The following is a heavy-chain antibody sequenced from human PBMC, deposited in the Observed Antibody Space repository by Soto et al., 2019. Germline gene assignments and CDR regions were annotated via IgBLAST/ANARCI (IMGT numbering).Heavy chain of an antibody. D-gene: IGHD3-10*01. CDR3: ARDLYFGSGSPTADY. V-gene: IGHV3-7*01. CDR2: MKQDGSEK. Sequence: EVQLVESGGGLVQPGGSLRLSCEASGFTFSNYWMSWVRQAPGKGLEWVANMKQDGSEKYYVDSAKGRFTISRDNAKSSLYLQMNGLRADDTAVFYCARDLYFGSGSPTADYWGQGTLVTVSS. J-gene: IGHJ4*02. CDR1: GFTFSNYW.